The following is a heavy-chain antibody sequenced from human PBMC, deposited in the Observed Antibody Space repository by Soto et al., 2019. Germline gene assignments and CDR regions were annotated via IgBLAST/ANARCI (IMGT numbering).Heavy chain of an antibody. Sequence: PGGSLRLSCAASGFTFSNYGMHWVRQAPGKGLEWVAVISYDRSNKYYADSVKGRFTVSRDNSKNTLYLQMNSLRAEDTAVYYCAKVGDNYYDSSGYYYARGAFDIWGQGTMVTVS. J-gene: IGHJ3*02. CDR1: GFTFSNYG. D-gene: IGHD3-22*01. CDR3: AKVGDNYYDSSGYYYARGAFDI. CDR2: ISYDRSNK. V-gene: IGHV3-30*18.